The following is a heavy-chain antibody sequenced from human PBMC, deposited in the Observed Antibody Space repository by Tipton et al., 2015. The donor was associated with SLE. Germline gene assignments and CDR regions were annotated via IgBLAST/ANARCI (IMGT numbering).Heavy chain of an antibody. CDR1: ENTFNSDY. Sequence: QLVQSGAEVKKPGASVKVSCEASENTFNSDYIHWVRQAPGQGLEWIGIINPSGQSTNYARKFEGRVTLTRETSTSKVYLELRSLRAGHTAVDYGARGAGNNWLYIWFAPWGQGTLVTVSS. CDR3: ARGAGNNWLYIWFAP. CDR2: INPSGQST. V-gene: IGHV1-46*02. D-gene: IGHD1-1*01. J-gene: IGHJ5*02.